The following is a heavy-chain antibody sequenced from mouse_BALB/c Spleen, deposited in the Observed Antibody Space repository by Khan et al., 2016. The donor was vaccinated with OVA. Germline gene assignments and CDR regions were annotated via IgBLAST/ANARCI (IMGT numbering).Heavy chain of an antibody. V-gene: IGHV3-2*02. D-gene: IGHD1-2*01. CDR3: ARTARIKY. CDR2: ISYSGST. J-gene: IGHJ2*01. CDR1: GYSITSGYG. Sequence: EVQLQESGPGLVKPSQSLSLTCTVTGYSITSGYGWNWIRQFPGNKLEWMGYISYSGSTNYNPSPTSRLSITRDTSKNQFFLQLNSVTTEDTATYYCARTARIKYWGQGTTLTVSS.